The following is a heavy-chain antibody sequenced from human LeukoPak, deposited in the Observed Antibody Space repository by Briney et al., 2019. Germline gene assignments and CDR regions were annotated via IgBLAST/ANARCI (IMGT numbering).Heavy chain of an antibody. CDR2: INHSGDT. V-gene: IGHV4-34*01. J-gene: IGHJ4*02. D-gene: IGHD5-18*01. CDR1: GGSFSDYY. Sequence: SETLSLTCAVYGGSFSDYYWSWIRKPPGKGLEWIGEINHSGDTKYNPSLKSRVTISVDTSKNQFSLKVSSVTAADTAVYYCARIQLWPLHYFDYWGQGTLVTVSS. CDR3: ARIQLWPLHYFDY.